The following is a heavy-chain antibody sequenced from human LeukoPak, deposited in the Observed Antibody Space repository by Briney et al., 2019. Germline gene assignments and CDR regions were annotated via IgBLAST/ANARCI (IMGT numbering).Heavy chain of an antibody. V-gene: IGHV3-53*04. J-gene: IGHJ4*02. D-gene: IGHD3-16*01. Sequence: GGSLTLSCAVSGFTFSGNYMTWVRQAPGKGLEWVSVIYTGGTTYYRDSVKGRFTISRHNSENMVNLQMDSLRPEDTAVYYCASGPTYDYVRVILYWGQGTLVTVSS. CDR1: GFTFSGNY. CDR3: ASGPTYDYVRVILY. CDR2: IYTGGTT.